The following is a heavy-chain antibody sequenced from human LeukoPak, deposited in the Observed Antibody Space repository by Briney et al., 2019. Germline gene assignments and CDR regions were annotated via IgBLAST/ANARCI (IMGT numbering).Heavy chain of an antibody. V-gene: IGHV3-7*01. Sequence: GGSLRLSCAASGFTFSSYGMSWVRQAPGKGLEWVANIKQDGSEEYYVDSVKGRFSISRDNAKNSLYLQMNSLRVEDTAVYYCAKAYYDSSGFHWGQGSLVTVSS. CDR3: AKAYYDSSGFH. D-gene: IGHD3-22*01. CDR2: IKQDGSEE. J-gene: IGHJ4*02. CDR1: GFTFSSYG.